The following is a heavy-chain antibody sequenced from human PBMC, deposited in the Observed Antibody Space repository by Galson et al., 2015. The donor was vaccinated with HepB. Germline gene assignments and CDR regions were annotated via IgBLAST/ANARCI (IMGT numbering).Heavy chain of an antibody. CDR2: IGGSGGTT. CDR1: GFTPRSYV. V-gene: IGHV3-23*01. Sequence: SLRLSCAASGFTPRSYVMSWVRQAPGKGLEWVSGIGGSGGTTYYADSVKGRFAISRDSSKNTLYLQMNSLSAADSAVYYCARTTSLRYDAFDIWGQGTMVTVSS. J-gene: IGHJ3*02. CDR3: ARTTSLRYDAFDI. D-gene: IGHD2-2*02.